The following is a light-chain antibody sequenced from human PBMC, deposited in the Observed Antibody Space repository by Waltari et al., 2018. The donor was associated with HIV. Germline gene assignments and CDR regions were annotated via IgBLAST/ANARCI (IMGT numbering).Light chain of an antibody. V-gene: IGLV1-44*01. CDR3: ATWDDSLNGHVV. J-gene: IGLJ2*01. CDR1: SSNIGDNT. Sequence: QSVLTQPPSASGTPGTRVTISFSGSSSNIGDNTVNWYQQLPGTAPKLLIYTNTQRPSGVPDRFSGSKSGTSASLAISGLQSEDEADYYCATWDDSLNGHVVFGGGTKLTVL. CDR2: TNT.